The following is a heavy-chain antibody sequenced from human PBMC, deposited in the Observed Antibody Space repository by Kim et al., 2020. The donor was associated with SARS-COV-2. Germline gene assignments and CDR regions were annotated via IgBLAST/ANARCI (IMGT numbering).Heavy chain of an antibody. J-gene: IGHJ4*02. CDR2: IHYSGNA. CDR1: GGSISPSPYY. CDR3: TRRQTGTMRDD. D-gene: IGHD1-1*01. Sequence: SETLSLTCTVSGGSISPSPYYWVWIRQPPGKGLEWIGTIHYSGNAYYNPSLKSRLTISIDTSKKYLSLELTSVTATDTAVYFCTRRQTGTMRDDWGQGT. V-gene: IGHV4-39*02.